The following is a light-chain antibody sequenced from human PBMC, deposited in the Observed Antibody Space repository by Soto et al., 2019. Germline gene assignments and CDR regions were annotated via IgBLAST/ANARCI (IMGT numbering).Light chain of an antibody. V-gene: IGKV3-20*01. J-gene: IGKJ3*01. Sequence: EIVLTQSPGTLSLSPGERATLSCRASQSVSSSYLAWYQQKPGQAPRLLTYGASSRATGIPDRFSGSGSGKNFTITISRMEPEDFAVYYCQQYGSSLFTFGPGTKVDIK. CDR3: QQYGSSLFT. CDR1: QSVSSSY. CDR2: GAS.